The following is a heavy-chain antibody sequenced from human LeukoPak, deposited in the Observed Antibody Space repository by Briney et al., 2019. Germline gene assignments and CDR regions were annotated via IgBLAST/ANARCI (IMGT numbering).Heavy chain of an antibody. V-gene: IGHV3-48*01. J-gene: IGHJ4*02. CDR1: GFTFSDYN. CDR3: ARTYGDYVYYFDY. Sequence: GGSLRLSCATSGFTFSDYNMNWVRQVPGKGLESVSYMSRSGNIIYYADSVKGRFTISRDNAKNTLYLQMNSLRVEDTGVYYCARTYGDYVYYFDYWGQGTLVTVSS. D-gene: IGHD4-17*01. CDR2: MSRSGNII.